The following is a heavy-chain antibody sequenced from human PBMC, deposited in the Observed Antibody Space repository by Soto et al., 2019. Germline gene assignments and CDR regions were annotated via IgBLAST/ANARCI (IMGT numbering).Heavy chain of an antibody. Sequence: QVQLQQSGPRLVKPLETLSLTCTVSSGPSSSHNWGWIRQSPGRGLEWIGYVYYTGDTSYNPSLKSRVTISADTSTNNISLTLTSVTAADTAVYYCVRQGIDYLHGLVDVWGQGTTVSVSS. V-gene: IGHV4-59*08. J-gene: IGHJ6*02. D-gene: IGHD1-26*01. CDR1: SGPSSSHN. CDR3: VRQGIDYLHGLVDV. CDR2: VYYTGDT.